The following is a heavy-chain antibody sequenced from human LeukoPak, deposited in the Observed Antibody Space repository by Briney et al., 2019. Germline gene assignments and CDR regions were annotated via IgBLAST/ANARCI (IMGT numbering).Heavy chain of an antibody. J-gene: IGHJ4*02. CDR1: GGFISRYY. CDR3: ARESVGYCSGGSCPYYFDY. CDR2: IYSRGDT. D-gene: IGHD2-15*01. Sequence: SETLSLTCTVAGGFISRYYWSWVRQPAGKGLECLGRIYSRGDTNYNPSLKGRVTLSVHTSRNQFSLKLNSVTAADTAVYYCARESVGYCSGGSCPYYFDYWGQGTLVTVSS. V-gene: IGHV4-4*07.